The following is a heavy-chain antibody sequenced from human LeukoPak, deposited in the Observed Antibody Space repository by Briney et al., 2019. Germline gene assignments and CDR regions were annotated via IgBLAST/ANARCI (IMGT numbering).Heavy chain of an antibody. J-gene: IGHJ3*02. V-gene: IGHV3-23*01. CDR2: ISGSGGST. CDR1: GFTFSSYA. CDR3: AKDRSMWCSSTSCYSDAFDI. Sequence: PGGSLRLSCAASGFTFSSYAMSWVRQAPGKGLEWVSAISGSGGSTYYADSVKGRFTISRDNSKNTLYLQMNSLRAEDTAVYYCAKDRSMWCSSTSCYSDAFDIWGQGTMVTVSS. D-gene: IGHD2-2*01.